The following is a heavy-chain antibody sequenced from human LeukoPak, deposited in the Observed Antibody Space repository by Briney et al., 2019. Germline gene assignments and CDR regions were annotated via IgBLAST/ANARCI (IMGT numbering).Heavy chain of an antibody. Sequence: GGSLRLSCAASGFTFSSHWMGWVRQAPGKGLEWVANINQDGSEKHYVDSVKGRFTISRDNAKNSLYLQMNSLRADDTAVYYCARDCVAPGIFLDSWGQGTLVTVSS. J-gene: IGHJ4*02. D-gene: IGHD6-13*01. CDR3: ARDCVAPGIFLDS. CDR1: GFTFSSHW. V-gene: IGHV3-7*01. CDR2: INQDGSEK.